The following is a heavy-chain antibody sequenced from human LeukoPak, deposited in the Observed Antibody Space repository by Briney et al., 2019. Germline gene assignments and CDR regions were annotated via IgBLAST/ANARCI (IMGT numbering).Heavy chain of an antibody. D-gene: IGHD1-26*01. J-gene: IGHJ6*03. CDR2: IYYSGST. V-gene: IGHV4-39*07. CDR3: ARLGGPYYYYMDV. CDR1: GGSISSYY. Sequence: SETLSLTCTVSGGSISSYYWSWIRQPPGKGLEWIGSIYYSGSTYYNPSLKSRVTISVDTSKNQFSLKLSSVTAADTAVYYCARLGGPYYYYMDVWGKGTTVTVSS.